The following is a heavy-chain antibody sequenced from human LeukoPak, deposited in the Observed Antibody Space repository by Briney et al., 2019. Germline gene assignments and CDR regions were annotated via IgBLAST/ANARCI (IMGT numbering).Heavy chain of an antibody. CDR3: ERCYGSGDVFDI. D-gene: IGHD3-10*01. CDR1: GGSFSSDGYY. V-gene: IGHV4-31*03. Sequence: SETLSLTCTVPGGSFSSDGYYWSWLRQHPGKGLEWIGYIYDSGSTYYSPSLKSRITTSVDTSKSQFSLKLSSVTAADTAVYYWERCYGSGDVFDIWGQGTMVTVSS. CDR2: IYDSGST. J-gene: IGHJ3*02.